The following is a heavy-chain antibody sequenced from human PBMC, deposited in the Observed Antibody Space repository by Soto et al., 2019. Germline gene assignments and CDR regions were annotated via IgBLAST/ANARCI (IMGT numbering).Heavy chain of an antibody. CDR1: GLTFSAYA. V-gene: IGHV3-23*01. J-gene: IGHJ4*02. Sequence: EVQLLQSGGDLVQPGGSLRLSCAASGLTFSAYAMSWVRQAPGKGLEWVSAISGSGDRTFYADSVKGRFTISRDSSDNTLNLQMISLRAEDTAIYYCAKDRMYYVGSGSLWYLDYWGQGTLVIVSS. D-gene: IGHD3-10*01. CDR2: ISGSGDRT. CDR3: AKDRMYYVGSGSLWYLDY.